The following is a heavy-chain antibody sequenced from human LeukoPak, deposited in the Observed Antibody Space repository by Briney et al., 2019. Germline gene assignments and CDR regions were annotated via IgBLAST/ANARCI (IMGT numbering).Heavy chain of an antibody. V-gene: IGHV3-7*01. J-gene: IGHJ6*02. Sequence: SGGSLRLSCTASGFTFSSYWMSWVRQAPGKGLEWVANIKQDGSEKDHVDSVKGRFTISRDNAKNSLYLQMNSLRAEDTAVYYCAKYCGGDCYGMDVWGQGTTVTVSS. CDR1: GFTFSSYW. CDR2: IKQDGSEK. D-gene: IGHD2-21*01. CDR3: AKYCGGDCYGMDV.